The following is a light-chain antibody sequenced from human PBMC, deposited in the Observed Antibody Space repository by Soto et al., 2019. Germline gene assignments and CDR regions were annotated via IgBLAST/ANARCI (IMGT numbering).Light chain of an antibody. CDR2: GAS. Sequence: EIVMTQSSATLSVSPGETATLSCRASQSVSSNLAWYQQKPGQAPSLLIYGASTRATDIPPRFSGSGSGTEFTLTITSLQSEDFAVYYCQQYKNWPPLTFGGGTKVDIK. CDR1: QSVSSN. V-gene: IGKV3-15*01. CDR3: QQYKNWPPLT. J-gene: IGKJ4*01.